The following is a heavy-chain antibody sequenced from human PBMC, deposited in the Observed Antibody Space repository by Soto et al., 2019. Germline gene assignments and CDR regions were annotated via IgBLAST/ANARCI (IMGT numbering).Heavy chain of an antibody. Sequence: SETLSLTCTVSGDPISSSSYYWGWIRQPPGKGLEWIGSIYYTGYTYYNPSLESRVIISVDTSKSQFSLRLNSVTASDTAVYYCARSGMAVTGLIDFWGQGTLVTVSS. D-gene: IGHD6-19*01. CDR1: GDPISSSSYY. CDR2: IYYTGYT. J-gene: IGHJ4*02. V-gene: IGHV4-39*01. CDR3: ARSGMAVTGLIDF.